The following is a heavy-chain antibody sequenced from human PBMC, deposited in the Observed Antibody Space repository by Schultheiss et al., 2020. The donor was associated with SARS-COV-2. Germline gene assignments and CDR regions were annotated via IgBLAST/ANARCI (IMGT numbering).Heavy chain of an antibody. Sequence: GGSLRLSCAASGFTFSDHYMDWVRQAPGKGLEWVAVIWYDGSKKYYADSVRGRFTISRDNSKNTLYLQMNSLRAEDTAVYYCAREGLGQVGGFDYWGQGTLVTVSS. CDR3: AREGLGQVGGFDY. D-gene: IGHD2-2*01. CDR1: GFTFSDHY. V-gene: IGHV3-33*08. J-gene: IGHJ4*02. CDR2: IWYDGSKK.